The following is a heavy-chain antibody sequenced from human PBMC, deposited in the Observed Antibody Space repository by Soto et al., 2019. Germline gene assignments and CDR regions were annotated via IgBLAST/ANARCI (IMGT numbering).Heavy chain of an antibody. J-gene: IGHJ2*01. Sequence: GGSLRLSCAASGFTFSSYGMHWVRQAPGKGLEWVAVIWYDGSNKYYADSVKGRFTISRDNSKNTLYLQMNSLRAEDTAVYYCARDYYDSSGYYLYWYFDLWGRGTLVTVSS. V-gene: IGHV3-33*01. D-gene: IGHD3-22*01. CDR1: GFTFSSYG. CDR2: IWYDGSNK. CDR3: ARDYYDSSGYYLYWYFDL.